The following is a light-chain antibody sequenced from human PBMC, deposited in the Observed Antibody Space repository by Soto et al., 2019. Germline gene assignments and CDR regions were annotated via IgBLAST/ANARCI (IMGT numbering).Light chain of an antibody. CDR2: EVS. CDR3: YSYAGSNNWGV. V-gene: IGLV2-8*01. J-gene: IGLJ2*01. Sequence: QSALTQPPSASGSPGQSVAISCTGTSSDVGGYNYVSWYQQHPGKAPKLMIYEVSKRPSGVPNRFSGSKSGNTASLTVSGLHAEDEAVYCCYSYAGSNNWGVFGGGTKLTVL. CDR1: SSDVGGYNY.